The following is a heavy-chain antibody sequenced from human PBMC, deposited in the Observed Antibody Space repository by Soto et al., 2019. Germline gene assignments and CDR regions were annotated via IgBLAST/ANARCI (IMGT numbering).Heavy chain of an antibody. CDR2: ISYDGSNK. J-gene: IGHJ6*02. V-gene: IGHV3-30-3*01. CDR1: GFTFSSYA. Sequence: QVQLVESGGGVVQPGRSLRLSCAASGFTFSSYAMHWVRQAPGKGLEWVAVISYDGSNKYYADSVKGRFTISRDNSKNALYLQMNSLRAEDTAVYYCAREGGSGSYDNVPVPDGNYGMDVWGQGTTVTVSS. CDR3: AREGGSGSYDNVPVPDGNYGMDV. D-gene: IGHD3-10*01.